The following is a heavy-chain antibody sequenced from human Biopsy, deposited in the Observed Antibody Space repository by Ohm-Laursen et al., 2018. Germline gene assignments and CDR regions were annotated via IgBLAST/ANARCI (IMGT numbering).Heavy chain of an antibody. CDR1: GYTFTGHY. D-gene: IGHD3-10*01. Sequence: ASVKVSCKASGYTFTGHYLHWVRQAPGQGFEWMGWINPNGGDTYSTQGFHGRVTMTTDTSVTTAYMDVSSLTFDDTAVYYCARASMIRGIMDVDYWGQGTLVIVSS. CDR3: ARASMIRGIMDVDY. CDR2: INPNGGDT. J-gene: IGHJ4*02. V-gene: IGHV1-2*02.